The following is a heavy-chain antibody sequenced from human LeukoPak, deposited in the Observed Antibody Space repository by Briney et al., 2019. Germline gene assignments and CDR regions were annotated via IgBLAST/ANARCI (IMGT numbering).Heavy chain of an antibody. CDR2: ITNIGST. Sequence: SETLSLTCTVSGGSISSSSYYWSWIRQSPGKGLEWIGYITNIGSTNYNPSLKSRVTISGDTSRNQFSLKLSSVTAADTAVYYCARVRGWLQQSNWFDPWGQGTLVTVSS. V-gene: IGHV4-61*01. CDR1: GGSISSSSYY. D-gene: IGHD5-24*01. CDR3: ARVRGWLQQSNWFDP. J-gene: IGHJ5*02.